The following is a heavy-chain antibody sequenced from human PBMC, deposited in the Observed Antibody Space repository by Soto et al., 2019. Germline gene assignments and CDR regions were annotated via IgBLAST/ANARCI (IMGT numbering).Heavy chain of an antibody. CDR2: IYYTGST. Sequence: LQLQESGPGLVKPSETLSLTCPVSGGSIISSGYYWGWIRQPPGKGLEWIGSIYYTGSTYYNPSLKSRVTLSVDTSKNQFSLRLSSVTAADTAVYYCARLIYRYGEAYFDYWGQGTLVTVSS. CDR1: GGSIISSGYY. V-gene: IGHV4-39*01. J-gene: IGHJ4*02. D-gene: IGHD5-18*01. CDR3: ARLIYRYGEAYFDY.